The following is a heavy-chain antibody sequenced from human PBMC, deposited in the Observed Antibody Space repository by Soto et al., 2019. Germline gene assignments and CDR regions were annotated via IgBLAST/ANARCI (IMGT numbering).Heavy chain of an antibody. CDR2: INSDGSST. J-gene: IGHJ5*02. V-gene: IGHV3-74*01. CDR1: GFTFSSYW. D-gene: IGHD6-13*01. CDR3: ARRSIAAAGFDP. Sequence: GGSLRLSCAASGFTFSSYWMHWVRQAPGKGLVWVSRINSDGSSTSYADSVKGRFTISRDNAKNTLYLQMNSLRAEDTAVYYCARRSIAAAGFDPWGQGIRVTVSS.